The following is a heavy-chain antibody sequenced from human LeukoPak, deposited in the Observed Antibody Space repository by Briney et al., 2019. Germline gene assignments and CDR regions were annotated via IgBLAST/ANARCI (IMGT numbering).Heavy chain of an antibody. Sequence: GGSLRLSCAASGFTFRTYSMNWVRQAPGKGLEWVSSISSSSSHIYYADSVRGRFTISRDNAKNSLFLQMNSLRAEDTAVYYCARDQPLYFSDSSGYFDSWGQGTLVAVSS. CDR3: ARDQPLYFSDSSGYFDS. J-gene: IGHJ4*02. CDR1: GFTFRTYS. D-gene: IGHD3-22*01. V-gene: IGHV3-21*01. CDR2: ISSSSSHI.